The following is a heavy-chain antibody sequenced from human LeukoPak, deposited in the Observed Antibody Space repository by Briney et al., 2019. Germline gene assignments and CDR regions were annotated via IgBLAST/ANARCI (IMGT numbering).Heavy chain of an antibody. CDR1: GFTVSSNY. Sequence: GGSLRLSCAASGFTVSSNYMSWVRQAPGKGLEWVSVIYSGGSTYYADSVKGRFTISRDNSKNTLYLQMNSLRAEDTAVYYCARDPMVREIPHYYGMDVWGQGTMVTVSS. CDR2: IYSGGST. J-gene: IGHJ6*02. D-gene: IGHD3-10*01. V-gene: IGHV3-66*01. CDR3: ARDPMVREIPHYYGMDV.